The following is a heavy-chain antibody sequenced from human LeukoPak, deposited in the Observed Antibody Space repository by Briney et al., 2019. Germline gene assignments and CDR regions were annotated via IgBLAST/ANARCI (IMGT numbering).Heavy chain of an antibody. V-gene: IGHV1-24*01. D-gene: IGHD6-19*01. CDR3: ATDRGYSSGSPYNWFDP. CDR2: FDPEDGET. Sequence: GASVKVSCKVSRYTLTELSMHWVRQAPGKGLEWMGGFDPEDGETIYAQKFQGRVTMTEDTSTDTAYMELSSLRSEDTAVYYCATDRGYSSGSPYNWFDPWGQGTLVTVSS. CDR1: RYTLTELS. J-gene: IGHJ5*02.